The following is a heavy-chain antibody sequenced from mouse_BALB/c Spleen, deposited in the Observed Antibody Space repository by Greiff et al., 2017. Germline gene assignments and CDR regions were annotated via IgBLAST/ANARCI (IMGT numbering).Heavy chain of an antibody. CDR1: GYTFTDYV. CDR3: ARDYGSSSYFDY. Sequence: VKLVESGPELVKPGASVKMSCKASGYTFTDYVISWVKQRTGQGLEWIGEIYPGSGSTYYNEKFKGKATLTADKSSNTAYMQLSSLTSEDSAVYFCARDYGSSSYFDYWGQGTTLTVSS. V-gene: IGHV1-77*01. D-gene: IGHD1-1*01. J-gene: IGHJ2*01. CDR2: IYPGSGST.